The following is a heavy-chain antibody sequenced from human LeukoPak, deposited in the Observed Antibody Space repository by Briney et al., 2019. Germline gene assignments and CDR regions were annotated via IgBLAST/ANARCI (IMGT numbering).Heavy chain of an antibody. D-gene: IGHD2-2*01. CDR1: GFTFSSYG. Sequence: GGSLRLSCAASGFTFSSYGMHWVRQAPGKGLEWVAFIRYDGSNKYYADSVKGRFTISRDNSKNTLYLQMNSLRAEDTAVYYCAKDLRGVVVVQAAPGSWGQGTLVTVSS. V-gene: IGHV3-30*02. CDR3: AKDLRGVVVVQAAPGS. J-gene: IGHJ5*02. CDR2: IRYDGSNK.